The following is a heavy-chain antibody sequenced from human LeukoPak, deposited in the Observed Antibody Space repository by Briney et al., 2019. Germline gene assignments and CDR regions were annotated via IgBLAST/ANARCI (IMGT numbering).Heavy chain of an antibody. CDR3: ARDQEGFDY. CDR2: IYPRDGST. CDR1: GYTFTSNY. J-gene: IGHJ4*02. Sequence: ASVTVSCKAAGYTFTSNYIHWVRQAPGQGLEWMGMIYPRDGSTSYAQKFQGRVTVTRDTSTSTVHMELSGLRSEDTAVYYCARDQEGFDYWGQGTLVTVSS. V-gene: IGHV1-46*01.